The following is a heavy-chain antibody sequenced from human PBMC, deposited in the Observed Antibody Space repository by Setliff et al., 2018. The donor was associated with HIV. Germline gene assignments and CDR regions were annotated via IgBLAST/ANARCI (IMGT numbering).Heavy chain of an antibody. CDR1: RSTFNSHT. CDR3: VRGVQSPPHYSYYYMDV. J-gene: IGHJ6*03. CDR2: IIPILGVA. V-gene: IGHV1-69*02. D-gene: IGHD3-3*01. Sequence: LVKVSCKASRSTFNSHTINWVRQAPGQGLDWMGRIIPILGVANYAQRFQGKVTITADKSTSTAYMELTSLRFDDTAMYYCVRGVQSPPHYSYYYMDVWGEGTMVTVSS.